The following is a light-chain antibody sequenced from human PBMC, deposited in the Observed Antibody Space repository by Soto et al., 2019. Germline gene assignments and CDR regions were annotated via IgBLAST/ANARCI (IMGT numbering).Light chain of an antibody. CDR3: SSYASNRDVL. CDR2: DVN. CDR1: SSDVGRYNF. J-gene: IGLJ2*01. V-gene: IGLV2-14*03. Sequence: QSVLTQPASVSGSPGQSITISCTGTSSDVGRYNFVSWYLHHPGKAPKLMIYDVNNRPSGVSNRFSGSKSGNTASLTIYGLQAEDEADYYCSSYASNRDVLFGGGTKLTVL.